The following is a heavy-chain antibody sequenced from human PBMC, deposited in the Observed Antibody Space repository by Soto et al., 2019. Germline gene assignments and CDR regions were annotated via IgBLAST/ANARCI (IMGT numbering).Heavy chain of an antibody. CDR2: IYYSGRT. CDR1: GGSISSSSYY. CDR3: ARHQYSLSSRWFDP. V-gene: IGHV4-39*01. J-gene: IGHJ5*02. D-gene: IGHD4-4*01. Sequence: QLQLQESGPGLVKPSETLSLTCTVSGGSISSSSYYWVWIRQPPGKGLEWIGSIYYSGRTYYNPSLKSRVTLSVDTSRIQFALKLIFVTAADPVVYYCARHQYSLSSRWFDPWGEGTLVTGSS.